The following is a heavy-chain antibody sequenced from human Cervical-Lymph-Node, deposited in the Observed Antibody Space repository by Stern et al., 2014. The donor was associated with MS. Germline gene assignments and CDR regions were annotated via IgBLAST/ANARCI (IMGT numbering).Heavy chain of an antibody. V-gene: IGHV3-23*04. J-gene: IGHJ4*02. CDR3: ATYDVGAIYFDY. Sequence: EVQLVESGGGLVQPGGSLRLSCAASGFTFSSYAMSWVRQAPVKGLEWVSAISGSGGSTYYADSVKGRFTISRDNSKNTLYLQMNSLRAEDTAVYYCATYDVGAIYFDYWGQGTLVTVSS. CDR1: GFTFSSYA. D-gene: IGHD1-26*01. CDR2: ISGSGGST.